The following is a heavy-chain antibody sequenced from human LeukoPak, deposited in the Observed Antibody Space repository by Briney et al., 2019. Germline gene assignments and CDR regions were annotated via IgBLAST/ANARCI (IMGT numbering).Heavy chain of an antibody. J-gene: IGHJ4*02. CDR3: AKDPRGGYSGSWYFDY. D-gene: IGHD1-26*01. Sequence: GGSLRLSCTASGFTLNNYVMSWVRQAPGKGLEWVSAISGGGDPTYYAASVKGRFTISRDNSKNTLYLQMNSLRAEDTAVYYCAKDPRGGYSGSWYFDYWGQGTLVTVSS. CDR1: GFTLNNYV. CDR2: ISGGGDPT. V-gene: IGHV3-23*01.